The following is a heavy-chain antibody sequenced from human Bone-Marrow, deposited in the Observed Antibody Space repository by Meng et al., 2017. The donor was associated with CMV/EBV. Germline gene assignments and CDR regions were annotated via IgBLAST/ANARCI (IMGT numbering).Heavy chain of an antibody. J-gene: IGHJ3*02. D-gene: IGHD3/OR15-3a*01. CDR2: INPNSGGT. CDR3: ARSPPNIFGLIGAFDI. Sequence: ALVKVSCKASGYTFTGYYMHWVRQAPGQGLEWMGWINPNSGGTNYAQKFQGRVTMTRDTSISTAYMELSRLRSDDTAVYYCARSPPNIFGLIGAFDIWGQGTMVTVSS. CDR1: GYTFTGYY. V-gene: IGHV1-2*02.